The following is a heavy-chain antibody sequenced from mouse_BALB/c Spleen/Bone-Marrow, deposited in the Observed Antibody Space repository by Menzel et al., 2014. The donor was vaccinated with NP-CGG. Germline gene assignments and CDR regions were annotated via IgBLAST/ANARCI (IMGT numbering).Heavy chain of an antibody. Sequence: EVKLVESGGGLVQPGGSRKLSCAASGFNFSDYGMAWVRLAPGKGPEWVAFISNLAYSIYYADTVTGRFTISRENAKSTLYLEMSSLRFEDTAMYYCTRDRGYDGGYYFDYWGQGTTLTVSS. V-gene: IGHV5-15*02. CDR2: ISNLAYSI. D-gene: IGHD2-2*01. J-gene: IGHJ2*01. CDR1: GFNFSDYG. CDR3: TRDRGYDGGYYFDY.